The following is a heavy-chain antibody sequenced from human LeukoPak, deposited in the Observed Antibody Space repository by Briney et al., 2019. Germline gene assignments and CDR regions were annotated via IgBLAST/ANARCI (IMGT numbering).Heavy chain of an antibody. CDR2: INPTSGGT. CDR1: GYTFTGYY. CDR3: ARDHSSWYDY. J-gene: IGHJ4*02. Sequence: ASVKVSCKASGYTFTGYYMHWVRQAPGQGLEWMGRINPTSGGTNYAQKFQGRVTMTRDTSITTAYMELSRLRSDDTAVYYCARDHSSWYDYWGQGTLVTVSS. D-gene: IGHD6-13*01. V-gene: IGHV1-2*06.